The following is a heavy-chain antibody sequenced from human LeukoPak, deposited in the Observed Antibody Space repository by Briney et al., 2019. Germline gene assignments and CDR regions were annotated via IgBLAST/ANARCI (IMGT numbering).Heavy chain of an antibody. CDR1: GFTFSDYY. CDR3: ARDGNWFDP. J-gene: IGHJ5*02. V-gene: IGHV3-11*01. Sequence: TGGSLRLSCAASGFTFSDYYMNWIRQAPGKGLEWVSYISSSGSTEYYAHSVKGRFTISRDNAKNSLYLQMNSLRAEDTAVYYCARDGNWFDPWGQGTLVTVSS. CDR2: ISSSGSTE.